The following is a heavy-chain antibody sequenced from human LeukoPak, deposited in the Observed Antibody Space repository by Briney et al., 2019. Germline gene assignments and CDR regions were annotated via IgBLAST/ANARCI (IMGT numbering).Heavy chain of an antibody. D-gene: IGHD1/OR15-1a*01. V-gene: IGHV1-18*01. J-gene: IGHJ6*03. Sequence: GASVKVSCKASGYTFTSYGISWVRQAPGQGLEWMGWISAYNGNTNYAQKLQGRVTMTTDTSTSTAYMELRSLRSDDTAVYYCARDQQPQYYYYYYMDVWGKGTTVTVSS. CDR3: ARDQQPQYYYYYYMDV. CDR1: GYTFTSYG. CDR2: ISAYNGNT.